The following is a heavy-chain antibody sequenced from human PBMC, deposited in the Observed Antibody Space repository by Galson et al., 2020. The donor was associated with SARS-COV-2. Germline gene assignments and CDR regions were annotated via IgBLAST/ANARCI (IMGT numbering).Heavy chain of an antibody. CDR1: GYTLTELP. CDR3: ATEGIFGVVIYAFKI. J-gene: IGHJ3*02. D-gene: IGHD3-3*01. V-gene: IGHV1-24*01. Sequence: ASVKVSCQVSGYTLTELPIHWVRQAPGKGLEWMGSFDPARAETIYPQNFQGRVTMTEDTSTDTAYMELSSLTSEDTAVYYCATEGIFGVVIYAFKIWGQGTMVTVSS. CDR2: FDPARAET.